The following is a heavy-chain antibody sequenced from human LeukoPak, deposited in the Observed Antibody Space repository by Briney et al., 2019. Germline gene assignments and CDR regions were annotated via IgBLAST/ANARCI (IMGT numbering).Heavy chain of an antibody. CDR1: GGSFSGYY. Sequence: SETLSLTCAVYGGSFSGYYWSWIRQPPGKGLEWIGEINHSESTNYNPSLKSRVTISVDTSRNQFSLKLSSVTAADTAVYYCARGLVARVFDYWGQGTLVTVSS. V-gene: IGHV4-34*01. J-gene: IGHJ4*02. CDR3: ARGLVARVFDY. CDR2: INHSEST. D-gene: IGHD5-12*01.